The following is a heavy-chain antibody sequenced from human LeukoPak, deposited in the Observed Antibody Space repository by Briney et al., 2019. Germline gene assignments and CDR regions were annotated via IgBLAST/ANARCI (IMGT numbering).Heavy chain of an antibody. V-gene: IGHV4-61*02. D-gene: IGHD2-2*01. CDR3: ARELRYCSSTSCYYDYYYYMDV. CDR1: GGSICSGGYY. Sequence: PSETLSLTCTVSGGSICSGGYYWSWIRQPAGKGLEWIGRIYTSGSTNYNPSLKSRVTISVDTSKNQFSLKLSSVTAADTAVYYCARELRYCSSTSCYYDYYYYMDVWGKGTTVTIS. CDR2: IYTSGST. J-gene: IGHJ6*03.